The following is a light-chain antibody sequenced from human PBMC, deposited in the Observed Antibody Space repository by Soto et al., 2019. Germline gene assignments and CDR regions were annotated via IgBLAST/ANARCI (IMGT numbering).Light chain of an antibody. J-gene: IGKJ2*01. CDR2: GVS. V-gene: IGKV3-15*01. CDR3: QSYIGWPFV. CDR1: ESLFGF. Sequence: EIVMTQSPATLSASPGESVSLSCRASESLFGFLAWYQQKPGQAPRLLIYGVSTKATGVPARFSGSGSAADFPLTISSVQSDESAVYYCQSYIGWPFVFGQGTKVEI.